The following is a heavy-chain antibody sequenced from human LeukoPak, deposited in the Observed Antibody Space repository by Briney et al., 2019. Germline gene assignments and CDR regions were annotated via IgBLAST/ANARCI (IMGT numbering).Heavy chain of an antibody. J-gene: IGHJ5*02. CDR1: GFTFSSYA. CDR2: ISGSGGST. D-gene: IGHD3-16*02. CDR3: AKDRVNDYVWGSYRSNWFDP. V-gene: IGHV3-23*01. Sequence: GGSLRLSCAASGFTFSSYAMSWVRQAPGKGLEWVSAISGSGGSTYYADSVKGRFTISRDNSENTLYLQMNSLRAEDTAVYYCAKDRVNDYVWGSYRSNWFDPWGQGTLVTVSS.